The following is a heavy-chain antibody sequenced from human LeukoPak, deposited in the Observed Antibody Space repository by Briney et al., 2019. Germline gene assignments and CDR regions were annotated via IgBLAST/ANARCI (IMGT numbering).Heavy chain of an antibody. CDR3: AKDPYYYDSSDYLRDVRGYFDL. Sequence: GGSLRLSCAASGFTFSSYAMSWVRQAPGKRLEWVSAISGSGGSTYYADSVKGRFTISRDNSKNTLYLQMNSLRAEDTAVYYCAKDPYYYDSSDYLRDVRGYFDLWGRGTLVTVSS. CDR1: GFTFSSYA. CDR2: ISGSGGST. V-gene: IGHV3-23*01. D-gene: IGHD3-22*01. J-gene: IGHJ2*01.